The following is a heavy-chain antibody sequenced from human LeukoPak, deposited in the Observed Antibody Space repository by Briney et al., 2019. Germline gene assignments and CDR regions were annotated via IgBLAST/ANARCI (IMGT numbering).Heavy chain of an antibody. D-gene: IGHD3-3*01. J-gene: IGHJ5*02. CDR1: GGSISSYY. CDR3: ARGGNFWSGYNWFDP. Sequence: SETLSLTCTVSGGSISSYYWSWIRQPAGKGLEWIGRIYTSGSTNYNPSLKSRVTMSVDTSKNQFSLKLSSVTAADTAVYYCARGGNFWSGYNWFDPWGQGTLVTVSS. CDR2: IYTSGST. V-gene: IGHV4-4*07.